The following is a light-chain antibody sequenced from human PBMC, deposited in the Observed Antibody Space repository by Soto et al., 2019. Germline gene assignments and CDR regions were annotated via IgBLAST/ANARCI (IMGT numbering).Light chain of an antibody. V-gene: IGKV3-20*01. Sequence: EIVLTQSPGTLSLSPGEIATLSCRASQSVSSSYLAWYQQKPGQAPRLLIYGASSRATGIPDRFSGSGSGTDFTLTISRLEPDDFAVYYCQQYDSSPLTFGGGTKVEIK. J-gene: IGKJ4*01. CDR1: QSVSSSY. CDR2: GAS. CDR3: QQYDSSPLT.